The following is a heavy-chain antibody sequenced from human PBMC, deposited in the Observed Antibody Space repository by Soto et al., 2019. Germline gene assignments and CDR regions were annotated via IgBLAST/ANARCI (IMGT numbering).Heavy chain of an antibody. CDR2: LYTRGTT. CDR3: AKGGTYYFDS. Sequence: PSETLSLTCSVSGASISNFYWSWIRQSAGKGLEWIGRLYTRGTTDYNPSLKSRVTMSIDTSKNRVSLSLTSVTAADMAVYYCAKGGTYYFDSWGQGIVVTVSS. CDR1: GASISNFY. V-gene: IGHV4-4*07. D-gene: IGHD3-16*01. J-gene: IGHJ4*02.